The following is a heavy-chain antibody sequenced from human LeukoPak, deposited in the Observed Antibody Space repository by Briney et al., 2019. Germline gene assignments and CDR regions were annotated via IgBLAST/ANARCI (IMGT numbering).Heavy chain of an antibody. Sequence: SETLSLTCTVSGGSVSSTTYYWGWIRQPPGKGLEWIGSIYYSGSTYYNPSLKSRVTISVDTSKNQFSLKLSSVTAADTAVYYCAGGVRAFDYWGQGTLVTVSS. D-gene: IGHD2-8*02. V-gene: IGHV4-39*01. CDR1: GGSVSSTTYY. CDR3: AGGVRAFDY. J-gene: IGHJ4*02. CDR2: IYYSGST.